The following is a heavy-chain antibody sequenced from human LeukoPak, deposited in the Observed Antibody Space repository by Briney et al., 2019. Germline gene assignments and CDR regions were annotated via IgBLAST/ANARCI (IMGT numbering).Heavy chain of an antibody. D-gene: IGHD5-18*01. V-gene: IGHV4-39*07. CDR3: ARGQKQLWLRGTYFDY. Sequence: SETLSLTCTVSGGSVSSSSYYWGWIRQPPGKGLEWIGSIYYSGSTYYNPSLKSRVSISVDTSKNQFSLKLSSVTAADTAVYYYARGQKQLWLRGTYFDYWGQGTLVTVSS. CDR1: GGSVSSSSYY. J-gene: IGHJ4*02. CDR2: IYYSGST.